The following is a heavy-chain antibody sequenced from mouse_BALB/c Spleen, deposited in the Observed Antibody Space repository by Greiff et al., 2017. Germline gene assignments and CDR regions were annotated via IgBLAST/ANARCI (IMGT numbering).Heavy chain of an antibody. CDR3: ARDSDYDAWFAY. V-gene: IGHV5-6-3*01. Sequence: EVMLVESGGGLVQPGGSLKLSCAASGFTFSSYGMSWVRQTPDKRLELVATINSNGGSTYYPDSVKGRFTISRDNAKNTLYLQMSSLKSEDTAMYYCARDSDYDAWFAYWGQGTLVTVSA. CDR2: INSNGGST. J-gene: IGHJ3*01. CDR1: GFTFSSYG. D-gene: IGHD2-4*01.